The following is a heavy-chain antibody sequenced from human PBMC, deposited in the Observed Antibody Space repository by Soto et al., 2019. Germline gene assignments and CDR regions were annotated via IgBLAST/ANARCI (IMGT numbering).Heavy chain of an antibody. Sequence: GGSLRLSWAASGFTFGNAWMSWVRQAPGEGLEWVGRTKSKTDGGTTDYAAPVKGRFTISRHDSKNTLYLQMNSLKTEDTAVYYCTTDRSAFDYWGQGTMVTVYS. CDR1: GFTFGNAW. V-gene: IGHV3-15*01. CDR3: TTDRSAFDY. CDR2: TKSKTDGGTT. J-gene: IGHJ4*02.